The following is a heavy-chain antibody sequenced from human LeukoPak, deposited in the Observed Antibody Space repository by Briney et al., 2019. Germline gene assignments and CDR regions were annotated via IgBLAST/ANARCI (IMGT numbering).Heavy chain of an antibody. V-gene: IGHV1-2*06. Sequence: GASVKVSCKASGYTFTGYYMHWVRQAPGQGLEWMGRINLNSGGTNYAQKFQGRVTMTRDTSISTAYMELSRLRSDDTAVYYCARGIAAAGTVDGAFDIWGQGTMVTVSS. CDR1: GYTFTGYY. J-gene: IGHJ3*02. D-gene: IGHD6-13*01. CDR3: ARGIAAAGTVDGAFDI. CDR2: INLNSGGT.